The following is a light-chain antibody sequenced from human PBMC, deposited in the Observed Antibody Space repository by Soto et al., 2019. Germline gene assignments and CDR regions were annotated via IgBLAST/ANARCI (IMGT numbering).Light chain of an antibody. Sequence: EIVLTQSPGTLSLSPGERATLSCRASQSVSSSYLAWYQQKPGQAPRLLIYGASNRATGIPDRFSGSGSGTDFTLSISSLEPEDFAVYYCQQRSSWPLTFGGGTKVDIK. CDR2: GAS. J-gene: IGKJ4*01. V-gene: IGKV3D-20*02. CDR3: QQRSSWPLT. CDR1: QSVSSSY.